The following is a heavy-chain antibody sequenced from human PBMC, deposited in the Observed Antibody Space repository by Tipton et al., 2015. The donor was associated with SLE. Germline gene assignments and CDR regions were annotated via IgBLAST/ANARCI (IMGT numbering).Heavy chain of an antibody. CDR3: ARDGLGGNYHPDY. D-gene: IGHD4-23*01. CDR2: IFFDGSKK. Sequence: SLRLSCASSGFSFSTYAMHWVRQAPGKGLVWVGLIFFDGSKKYYADSVKGRFTISRDNSKNVVYLQMNSLRAEDTAVYYCARDGLGGNYHPDYWGQGTLVTVSS. J-gene: IGHJ4*02. V-gene: IGHV3-33*01. CDR1: GFSFSTYA.